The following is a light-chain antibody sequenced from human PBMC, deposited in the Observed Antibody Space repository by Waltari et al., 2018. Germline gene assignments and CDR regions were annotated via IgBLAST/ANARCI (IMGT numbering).Light chain of an antibody. CDR1: SSDVVAYNY. CDR2: DVS. V-gene: IGLV2-14*03. J-gene: IGLJ2*01. CDR3: SSYISSSTLEL. Sequence: QSALTQPASVSGSPGQSITISCTGTSSDVVAYNYVSWYQQHPGKAPKLMIFDVSNRPSGVSNRFSGSKSGNTASLTISGLQAEDEADYYCSSYISSSTLELFGGGTSLTVL.